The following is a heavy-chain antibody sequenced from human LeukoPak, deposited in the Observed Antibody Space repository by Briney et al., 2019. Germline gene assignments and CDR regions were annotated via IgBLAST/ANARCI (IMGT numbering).Heavy chain of an antibody. J-gene: IGHJ4*02. V-gene: IGHV3-64*01. CDR3: ARVPRAYDSSGYYYL. CDR1: GFIFTSYV. D-gene: IGHD3-22*01. CDR2: ISNKGGST. Sequence: PGGSLRLSCAASGFIFTSYVMTWVRQAPGKGLEYVSGISNKGGSTYYASSVKGRFTISRDNSKNTLYLQMGSLRAEDMAVYYCARVPRAYDSSGYYYLWGQGTLVTVSS.